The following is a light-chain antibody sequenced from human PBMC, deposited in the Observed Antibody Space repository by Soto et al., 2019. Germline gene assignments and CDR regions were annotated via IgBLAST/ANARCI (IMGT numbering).Light chain of an antibody. J-gene: IGKJ1*01. CDR1: QSVSSY. V-gene: IGKV3-11*01. CDR2: EAS. Sequence: EIVLTQSPATLSLSPGERATLSCRASQSVSSYLAWYQQRPGQAPRLLIYEASNRATGIPARFSGSGSGTDFTLTISSLEPEDFALYYCQQRSNWPTTFGQGTNVDIK. CDR3: QQRSNWPTT.